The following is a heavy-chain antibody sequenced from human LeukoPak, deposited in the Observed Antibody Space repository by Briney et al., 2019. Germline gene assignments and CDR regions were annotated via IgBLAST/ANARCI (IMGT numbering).Heavy chain of an antibody. CDR3: ARLEQYHRGHFYYYMDV. Sequence: GGSLRLSCAVSGFTFSDYYMTWIRQAPGKGLEWVSYMTSSGTTIYYADSVRGRLTISRDNAKKSLYLQMNSLRAEDTAVYYCARLEQYHRGHFYYYMDVWGKGTTVTVSS. V-gene: IGHV3-11*01. D-gene: IGHD2-2*01. CDR1: GFTFSDYY. CDR2: MTSSGTTI. J-gene: IGHJ6*03.